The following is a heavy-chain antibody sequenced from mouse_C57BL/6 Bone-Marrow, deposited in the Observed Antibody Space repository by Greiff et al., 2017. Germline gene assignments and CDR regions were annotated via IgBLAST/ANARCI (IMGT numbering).Heavy chain of an antibody. CDR3: ARWSGSYVDLYFDV. D-gene: IGHD1-1*02. V-gene: IGHV1-42*01. CDR1: GYSFTGYY. CDR2: INPSTGGT. Sequence: VQLKESGPELVKPGASVKISCKASGYSFTGYYMNWVKQSPEKSLEWIGEINPSTGGTTYNQKFKAKATLTVDKSSSTAYMQLKSLTSEDSAVYYCARWSGSYVDLYFDVWGTGTTVTVSS. J-gene: IGHJ1*03.